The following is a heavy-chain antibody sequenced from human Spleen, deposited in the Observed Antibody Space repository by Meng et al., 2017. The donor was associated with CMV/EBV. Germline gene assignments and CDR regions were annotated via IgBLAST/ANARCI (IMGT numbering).Heavy chain of an antibody. V-gene: IGHV3-74*01. CDR2: INIDGSST. Sequence: GGSLRLSCAASGFSFTSYWMHWVRQTPGKGLVWVSLINIDGSSTDYADSVKGRFTMSRDNSKNTLYLQMNSLRTEDTAVYYCARPTLYSYGFPTNHYYGLDVWGLGATVTVSS. D-gene: IGHD5-18*01. J-gene: IGHJ6*02. CDR1: GFSFTSYW. CDR3: ARPTLYSYGFPTNHYYGLDV.